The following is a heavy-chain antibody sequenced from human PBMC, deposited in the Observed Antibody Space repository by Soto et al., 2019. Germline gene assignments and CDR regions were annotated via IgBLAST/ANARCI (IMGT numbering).Heavy chain of an antibody. Sequence: GGSLRLSCAASGFTFSTYWMSWVRQAPGKGLEWVANIKKGGNEKYYVDSVKGRFTISRDNAKDSLYLQMNSLRGKDTAVYYCGREEGRRSGGSCKYYFDSWGQGTLVTVSS. D-gene: IGHD2-15*01. CDR3: GREEGRRSGGSCKYYFDS. CDR1: GFTFSTYW. V-gene: IGHV3-7*01. CDR2: IKKGGNEK. J-gene: IGHJ4*02.